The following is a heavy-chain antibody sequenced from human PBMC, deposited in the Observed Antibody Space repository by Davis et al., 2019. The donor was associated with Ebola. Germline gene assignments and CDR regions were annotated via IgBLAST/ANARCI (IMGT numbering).Heavy chain of an antibody. J-gene: IGHJ5*02. V-gene: IGHV3-30*02. CDR3: ARDGVEDAIYNYFDP. D-gene: IGHD3-10*01. CDR2: IRYDGSYK. CDR1: GFTFSSYG. Sequence: PGGSLRLSCVASGFTSGFTFSSYGMHWVRQAPGKGLEWVAFIRYDGSYKHYSDSVKGRFTISRDNAKTSLYLQMNNLREEDSAIYYCARDGVEDAIYNYFDPWGQGTLVTVSS.